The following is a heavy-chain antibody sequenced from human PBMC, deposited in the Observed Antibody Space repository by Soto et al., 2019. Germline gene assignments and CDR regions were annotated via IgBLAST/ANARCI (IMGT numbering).Heavy chain of an antibody. CDR3: AKSEFHCSGGSCPNNWFDP. Sequence: ASVKVSCKASGYTFTGYYMHWVRQATGQGLEWMGWINPNSGGTNYAQKFQGWVTMTRDTSISTAYMELSRLRSDDTAVYYCAKSEFHCSGGSCPNNWFDPWGQGTLVTVSS. CDR1: GYTFTGYY. J-gene: IGHJ5*02. CDR2: INPNSGGT. D-gene: IGHD2-15*01. V-gene: IGHV1-2*04.